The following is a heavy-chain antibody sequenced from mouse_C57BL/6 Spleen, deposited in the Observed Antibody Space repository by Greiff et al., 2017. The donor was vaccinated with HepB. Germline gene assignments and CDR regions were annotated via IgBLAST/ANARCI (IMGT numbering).Heavy chain of an antibody. CDR2: IYPGDGDT. V-gene: IGHV1-80*01. CDR1: GYAFSSYW. J-gene: IGHJ4*01. D-gene: IGHD1-1*01. Sequence: QVQLQQSGAELVKPGASVKISCKASGYAFSSYWMNWVKQRPGKGLEWIGQIYPGDGDTNYNGKFKGKATLTADKSSSTAYMQLSSLTSEDSAVYFCARGATVTYYAMDYWGQGTSVTVSS. CDR3: ARGATVTYYAMDY.